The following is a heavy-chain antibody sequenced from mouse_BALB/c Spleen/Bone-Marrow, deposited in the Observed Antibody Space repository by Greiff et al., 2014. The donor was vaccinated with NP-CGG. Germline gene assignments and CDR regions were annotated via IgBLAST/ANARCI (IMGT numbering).Heavy chain of an antibody. Sequence: LKESGSELVRPGASVKLSCKASGYTFTSCWMHWVKQRPGQGLEWIGNIYPGSGSTNYDEKFKSKATLTVDTSSSTAYMQLSSLTSEDSAVYYCTRDYDWVPDYWGQGTTLTVSS. J-gene: IGHJ2*01. CDR2: IYPGSGST. V-gene: IGHV1S22*01. D-gene: IGHD1-1*01. CDR1: GYTFTSCW. CDR3: TRDYDWVPDY.